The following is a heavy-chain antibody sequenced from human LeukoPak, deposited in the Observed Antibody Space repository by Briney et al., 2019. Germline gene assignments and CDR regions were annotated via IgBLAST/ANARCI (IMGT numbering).Heavy chain of an antibody. J-gene: IGHJ3*02. Sequence: SETLSLTCTVSGGSISSYYWSWIRQPAGKGLEWIGRIYTSGSTNYNPSLKSRVTMSVDTSKNQFSLKLSSVTAADTAVYYCARDRNYYDSSGYYYSRAGAFDIWGQGTMVTVSS. CDR3: ARDRNYYDSSGYYYSRAGAFDI. V-gene: IGHV4-4*07. CDR2: IYTSGST. CDR1: GGSISSYY. D-gene: IGHD3-22*01.